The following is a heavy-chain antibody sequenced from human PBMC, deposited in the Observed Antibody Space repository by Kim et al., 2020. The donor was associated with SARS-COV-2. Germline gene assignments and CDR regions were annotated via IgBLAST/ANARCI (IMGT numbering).Heavy chain of an antibody. V-gene: IGHV1-18*04. Sequence: ASVKVSCKASGYTFTYYGISWVRQAPGQGLEWMGWISTSSGNTHYAQKVQGRVTMTTDTSTKTVSMEVRRLRDDETDVLVCARDRIPYIANDHDLAYW. D-gene: IGHD1-1*01. CDR2: ISTSSGNT. CDR3: ARDRIPYIANDHDLAY. CDR1: GYTFTYYG. J-gene: IGHJ4*01.